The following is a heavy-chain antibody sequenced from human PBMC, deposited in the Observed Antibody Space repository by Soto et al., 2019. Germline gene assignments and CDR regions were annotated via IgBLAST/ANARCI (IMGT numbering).Heavy chain of an antibody. D-gene: IGHD3-9*01. J-gene: IGHJ4*02. CDR3: AKIITILDDY. CDR1: GFTFSSYG. Sequence: LRLSCAASGFTFSSYGMHWVRQAPGKGLEWVAVISYDGSNKYYADSVKGRFTISRDNSKNTLYLQMNSLRAEDTAVYYCAKIITILDDYWGQGPLVTVSS. CDR2: ISYDGSNK. V-gene: IGHV3-30*18.